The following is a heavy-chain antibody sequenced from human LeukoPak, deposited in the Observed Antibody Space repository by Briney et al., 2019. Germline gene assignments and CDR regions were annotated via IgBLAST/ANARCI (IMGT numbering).Heavy chain of an antibody. CDR2: IYYSGDT. CDR1: GGSISSRSYY. Sequence: PSETLSLTCTVSGGSISSRSYYWGWIRQPPGKGLEWIANIYYSGDTYYNPSPKSRVTISVDTSKNQFSLKLSSVAAADTAVYYCARDRSRWDLLPFDSWGQGTLVTVSS. V-gene: IGHV4-39*07. CDR3: ARDRSRWDLLPFDS. D-gene: IGHD1-26*01. J-gene: IGHJ4*02.